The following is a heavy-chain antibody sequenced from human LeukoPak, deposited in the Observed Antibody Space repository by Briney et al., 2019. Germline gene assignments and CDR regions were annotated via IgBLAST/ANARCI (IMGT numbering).Heavy chain of an antibody. V-gene: IGHV4-39*07. Sequence: SETLSLTCTVSGGSISSSSSYWGWLRQPPGTGLEWIGSIHHSGRTYYNPSLKSRVTISVDTSKNQFSLKLSSVTAADTAVYYCARDHLANLASRLFDPWGQGTLVTVSS. CDR2: IHHSGRT. J-gene: IGHJ5*02. CDR1: GGSISSSSSY. D-gene: IGHD3-3*01. CDR3: ARDHLANLASRLFDP.